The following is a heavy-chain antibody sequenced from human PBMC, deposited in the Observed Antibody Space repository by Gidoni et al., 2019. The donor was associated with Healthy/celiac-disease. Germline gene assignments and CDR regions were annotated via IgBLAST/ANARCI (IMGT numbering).Heavy chain of an antibody. D-gene: IGHD2-15*01. CDR2: INPNSGGT. Sequence: QVQLVQSGAEVKKPGASVKVSCKASGYTFTGYYMPWVRQAPGQGLEWMGWINPNSGGTNYAQKFQGRVTMTRDTSISTAYMELSRLRSDDTAVYYCARGRGYCSGGSCQAYYYYYGMDVWGQGTTVTVSS. V-gene: IGHV1-2*02. CDR1: GYTFTGYY. J-gene: IGHJ6*02. CDR3: ARGRGYCSGGSCQAYYYYYGMDV.